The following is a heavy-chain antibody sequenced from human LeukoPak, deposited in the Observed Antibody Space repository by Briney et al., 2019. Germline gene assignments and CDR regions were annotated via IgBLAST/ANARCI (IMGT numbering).Heavy chain of an antibody. D-gene: IGHD3-22*01. V-gene: IGHV4-59*01. Sequence: SETLSLTCTVSGGSISSYYWSWIRQPPGKGLEWIGYIYYSGSTNYNPSLKRRVTISVDTSKNQFSLKLSSVTAADTAVYYCARDPAYYYDSSGYQDAFDIWGQGTMVTVSS. J-gene: IGHJ3*02. CDR1: GGSISSYY. CDR2: IYYSGST. CDR3: ARDPAYYYDSSGYQDAFDI.